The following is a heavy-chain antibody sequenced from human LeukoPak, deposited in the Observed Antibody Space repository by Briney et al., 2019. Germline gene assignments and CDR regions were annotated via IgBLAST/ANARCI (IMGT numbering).Heavy chain of an antibody. D-gene: IGHD1-1*01. CDR1: GFSFSDYY. J-gene: IGHJ4*02. V-gene: IGHV3-11*01. CDR3: ARAAGTTSSFDY. Sequence: GGSLRLSCAASGFSFSDYYMTWIRQAPGKGLEWISYMSSSGSAIYYADSVKGRFTISRDNAQNSLYLQMNSLRAEDTAVYYCARAAGTTSSFDYWGQGTLVTVSS. CDR2: MSSSGSAI.